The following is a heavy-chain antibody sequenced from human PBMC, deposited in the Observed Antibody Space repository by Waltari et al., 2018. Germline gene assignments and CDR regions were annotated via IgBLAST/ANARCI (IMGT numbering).Heavy chain of an antibody. Sequence: QLQLQESGPGLVKPSGTLSLSCAVSGDSMSSTYWWNWVRQSPQKGLEWIGQVHRSGRTNYNPSFASRVTVSLDMSNNQFSLKVTSATAADTAVYYCAHDRGRGLYLDTWGPGTLVTVSP. CDR1: GDSMSSTYW. CDR2: VHRSGRT. D-gene: IGHD2-15*01. V-gene: IGHV4-4*02. J-gene: IGHJ5*02. CDR3: AHDRGRGLYLDT.